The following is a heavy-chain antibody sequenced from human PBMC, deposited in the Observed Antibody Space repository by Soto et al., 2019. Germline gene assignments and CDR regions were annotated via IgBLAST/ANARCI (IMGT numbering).Heavy chain of an antibody. V-gene: IGHV3-9*01. CDR1: GFTFSSYA. CDR3: AKAQYCSSTSCYTTHRHSEIDY. D-gene: IGHD2-2*01. J-gene: IGHJ4*02. Sequence: EVQLLESGGGLVQPGGSLRLSCAASGFTFSSYAMSWVRQAPGKGLEWVSGISWNSGSIGYADSVKGRFTISRDNAKNSLYLQMNSLRAEDTALYYCAKAQYCSSTSCYTTHRHSEIDYWGQGTLVTVSS. CDR2: ISWNSGSI.